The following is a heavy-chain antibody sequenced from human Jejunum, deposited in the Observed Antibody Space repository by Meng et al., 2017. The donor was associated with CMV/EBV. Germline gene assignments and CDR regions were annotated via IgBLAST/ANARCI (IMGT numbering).Heavy chain of an antibody. V-gene: IGHV4-4*01. CDR2: ISHSGTN. D-gene: IGHD2-8*02. CDR1: GDSISIHYY. Sequence: AVSGDSISIHYYWRWVRQPQGKGLEWIGEISHSGTNKYTPSLKSRVTISMDRTNNHFSLRVTSVTAADTGVYFCARSSGYWSLDYWGQGTLVTVSS. CDR3: ARSSGYWSLDY. J-gene: IGHJ4*02.